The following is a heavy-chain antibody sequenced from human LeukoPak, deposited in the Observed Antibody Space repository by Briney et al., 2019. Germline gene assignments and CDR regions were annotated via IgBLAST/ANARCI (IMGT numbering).Heavy chain of an antibody. CDR3: ARGFTREER. J-gene: IGHJ4*02. Sequence: GGSLRLSCAASGFTFSSSAMQRVRQAPDKGLEWVAVISYDGSTKYSADSVRGRFTISRDNSKNTLYLQMNSLRPEDTAVYFCARGFTREERWGQGTLVTVSS. V-gene: IGHV3-30*04. D-gene: IGHD5-24*01. CDR2: ISYDGSTK. CDR1: GFTFSSSA.